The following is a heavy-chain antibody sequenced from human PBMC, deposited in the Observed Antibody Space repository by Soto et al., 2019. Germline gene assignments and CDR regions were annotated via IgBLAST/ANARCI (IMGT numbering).Heavy chain of an antibody. D-gene: IGHD3-3*01. V-gene: IGHV3-53*01. Sequence: WGSLRLHWVAPVLIASFNQMSRVPPAPGKGPEWVSVIYSGHTTYYADSVEGRFTISRDDSKNTLYLQMNSLRVEDTAVYYCVRGPSYHKLRLAEWPYGDYWGQGALVTVSS. CDR3: VRGPSYHKLRLAEWPYGDY. CDR2: IYSGHTT. J-gene: IGHJ4*02. CDR1: VLIASFNQ.